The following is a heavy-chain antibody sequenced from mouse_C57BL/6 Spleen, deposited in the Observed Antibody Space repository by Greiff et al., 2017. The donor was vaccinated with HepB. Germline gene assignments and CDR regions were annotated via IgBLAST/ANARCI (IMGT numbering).Heavy chain of an antibody. CDR1: GYTFTSYW. CDR3: ARGSSGSFAY. D-gene: IGHD3-2*02. V-gene: IGHV1-50*01. CDR2: IDPSDSYT. Sequence: QVQLQQPGAELVKPGASVKLSCKASGYTFTSYWMQWVKQRPGQGLEWIGEIDPSDSYTNYNQKFKGKATLTVDTASSTAYMQLSSLTSEDSAVYYCARGSSGSFAYWGQGTLVTVSA. J-gene: IGHJ3*01.